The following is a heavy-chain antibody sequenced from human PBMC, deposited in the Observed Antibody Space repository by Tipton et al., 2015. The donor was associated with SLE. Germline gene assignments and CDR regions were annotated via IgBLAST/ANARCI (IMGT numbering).Heavy chain of an antibody. CDR1: DGSISSSRYY. J-gene: IGHJ5*02. V-gene: IGHV4-39*07. CDR2: IYYSGTT. CDR3: ARNSSNAPRPRASNWFDP. D-gene: IGHD6-6*01. Sequence: TLSLTCTVSDGSISSSRYYWGWIRQPPGKGLEWIGTIYYSGTTYYNPSLKSRVTISVDTSNNQFSLSLISVTAADTAVYFCARNSSNAPRPRASNWFDPWGQGTVVTVSS.